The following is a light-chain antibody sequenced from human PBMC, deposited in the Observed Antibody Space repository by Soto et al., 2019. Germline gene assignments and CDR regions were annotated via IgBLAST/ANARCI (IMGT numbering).Light chain of an antibody. CDR3: AAGDGSLNGWV. J-gene: IGLJ3*02. CDR2: SNN. V-gene: IGLV1-44*01. Sequence: QSVLTQPPSASGTPGQRVTLSCSGSNSNIGTNSMNWYQQLPGTAPKLLIHSNNQRPSGAPDRFSGSKSGTSASLAISGLQSEDEADYYCAAGDGSLNGWVFGGGTKVTVL. CDR1: NSNIGTNS.